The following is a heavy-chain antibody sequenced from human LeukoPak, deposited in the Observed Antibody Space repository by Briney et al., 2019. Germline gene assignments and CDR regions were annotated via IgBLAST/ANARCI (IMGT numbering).Heavy chain of an antibody. J-gene: IGHJ4*02. Sequence: PGGSLRLSCAASGFTFSTYSLTWVRQAPGKGLEWVSYISSTSNTIYYADSVKGRFTISRDNAKNSLYLQMNSLRAEDTAVYYCARGLDFWSGSYDYWGQGTLVTVSS. D-gene: IGHD3-3*01. CDR3: ARGLDFWSGSYDY. CDR2: ISSTSNTI. V-gene: IGHV3-48*01. CDR1: GFTFSTYS.